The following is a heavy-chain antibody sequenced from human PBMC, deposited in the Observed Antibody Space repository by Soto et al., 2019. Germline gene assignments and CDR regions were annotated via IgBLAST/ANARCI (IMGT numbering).Heavy chain of an antibody. D-gene: IGHD3-22*01. CDR3: ATLYYYDHQGPMDV. V-gene: IGHV1-8*01. CDR2: MNPNSGNT. J-gene: IGHJ6*02. CDR1: GYTFTSYD. Sequence: ASVKVSCKASGYTFTSYDINWVRQATGQGLEWMGWMNPNSGNTGYAQKFQGRVTMTRNTSISTAYMELSSLRSEDTAMYYCATLYYYDHQGPMDVWGQGTTVTVSS.